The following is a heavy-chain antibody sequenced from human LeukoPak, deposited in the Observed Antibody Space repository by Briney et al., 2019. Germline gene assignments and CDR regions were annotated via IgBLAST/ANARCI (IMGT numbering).Heavy chain of an antibody. D-gene: IGHD6-13*01. CDR1: GGSFSGYY. V-gene: IGHV4-34*01. J-gene: IGHJ4*02. CDR2: INHSGST. Sequence: PSETLSLTCAVYGGSFSGYYWSWIRQPPGKGLEWIGEINHSGSTNYNPSLKSRVTISVDTSKNQFSLKLSSVTAADTAVYYCARLESSSWYGEYYFDYWGQGTLVTVSS. CDR3: ARLESSSWYGEYYFDY.